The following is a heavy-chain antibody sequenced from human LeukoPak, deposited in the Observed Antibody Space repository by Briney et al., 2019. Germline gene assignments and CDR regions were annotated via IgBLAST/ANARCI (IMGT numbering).Heavy chain of an antibody. CDR2: IYHSGST. J-gene: IGHJ4*02. Sequence: SETLSLTCTVSDYSISSAYYWGWVRQPPGKGLEWIGSIYHSGSTYYNPSLKSRVTISVDTSNSQFSLMLSSVTAADTAVYYCARVPTVTFFDYWGQGTLVTVSS. CDR1: DYSISSAYY. D-gene: IGHD4-17*01. V-gene: IGHV4-38-2*02. CDR3: ARVPTVTFFDY.